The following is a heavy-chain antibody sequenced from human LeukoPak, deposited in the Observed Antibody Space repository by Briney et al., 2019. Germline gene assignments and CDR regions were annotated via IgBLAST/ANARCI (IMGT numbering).Heavy chain of an antibody. D-gene: IGHD1-1*01. CDR2: ISRSSRHV. Sequence: GGSLRPSCAASGFTFSSYAMSWVRQAPGKGLEWVSSISRSSRHVYYAGSVKGRFTISRDNAKNSLYLQMNSLRAEDMAVYFCVRDLMGSGSTTAYLHHWGQGTLVTVSS. V-gene: IGHV3-21*01. CDR3: VRDLMGSGSTTAYLHH. CDR1: GFTFSSYA. J-gene: IGHJ1*01.